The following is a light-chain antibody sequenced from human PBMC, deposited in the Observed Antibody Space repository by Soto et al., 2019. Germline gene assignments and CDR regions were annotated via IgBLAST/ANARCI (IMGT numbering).Light chain of an antibody. V-gene: IGKV3-15*01. CDR3: EQYSDWPPWT. Sequence: ETVMTQSPATLSVSPGERATLSYRASQSVSSKLAWYQQKPGQAPRLLIYDASTRATGIPARFSGSGSETEFTLTISSLQSEDFAFYYCEQYSDWPPWTFGQGTKVEIK. CDR1: QSVSSK. J-gene: IGKJ1*01. CDR2: DAS.